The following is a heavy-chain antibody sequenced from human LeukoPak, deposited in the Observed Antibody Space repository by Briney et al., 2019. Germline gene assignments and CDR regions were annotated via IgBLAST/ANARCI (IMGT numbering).Heavy chain of an antibody. D-gene: IGHD3-9*01. J-gene: IGHJ4*02. CDR3: ARGTLRYFDF. Sequence: GASVKVSCKASGYTLTSYYMHWVRQAPGQGPGWMGVINPSGGSTTSYAQKIQGRVTMTRDTSMSTVTMELSSLRSEDTAVYYCARGTLRYFDFWGQGTLVTVSS. V-gene: IGHV1-46*01. CDR2: INPSGGSTT. CDR1: GYTLTSYY.